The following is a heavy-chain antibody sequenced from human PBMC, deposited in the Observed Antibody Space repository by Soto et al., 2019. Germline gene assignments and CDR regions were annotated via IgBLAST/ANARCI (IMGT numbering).Heavy chain of an antibody. CDR3: ARAPKVSGSAQTRPDL. Sequence: SETLSLTCSLYSGSLSGYYWSWIRQPPGKGLEWIGEISPSGTTNYSPSLKSRVSISVDTSKNQFSLNLTSLTAADTAVYYCARAPKVSGSAQTRPDLWGQGSLVTVSS. V-gene: IGHV4-34*01. D-gene: IGHD6-6*01. CDR1: SGSLSGYY. J-gene: IGHJ5*02. CDR2: ISPSGTT.